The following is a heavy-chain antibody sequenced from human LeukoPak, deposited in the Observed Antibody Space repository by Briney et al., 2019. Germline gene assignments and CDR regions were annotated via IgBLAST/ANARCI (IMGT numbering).Heavy chain of an antibody. Sequence: GASVKVSCKASGYTFTSYDINWVRQATGQGLEWMGWMNPNSGNTGYAQKFQGRVTMTRNTSISTAYMELSSLRSEDTAVYYCARAVRGYSYETLGPVDYWGQGTLVTVSS. CDR2: MNPNSGNT. J-gene: IGHJ4*02. CDR1: GYTFTSYD. D-gene: IGHD5-18*01. CDR3: ARAVRGYSYETLGPVDY. V-gene: IGHV1-8*01.